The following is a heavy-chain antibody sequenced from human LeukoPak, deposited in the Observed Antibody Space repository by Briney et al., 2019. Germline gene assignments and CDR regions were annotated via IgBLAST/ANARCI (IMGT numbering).Heavy chain of an antibody. CDR2: ISGSGGST. J-gene: IGHJ4*02. Sequence: GGSLRLSCAASGFTFNNYAMNWVRQAPGKGLEWVSSISGSGGSTYYADSVKGRFTISRDNSKNTLYLQMNSLRVEDTAVYYCATRSYFGGQGTMVTVSS. V-gene: IGHV3-23*01. D-gene: IGHD2/OR15-2a*01. CDR3: ATRSYF. CDR1: GFTFNNYA.